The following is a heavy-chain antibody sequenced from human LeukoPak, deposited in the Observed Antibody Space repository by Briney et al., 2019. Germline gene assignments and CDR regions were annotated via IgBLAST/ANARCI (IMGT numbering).Heavy chain of an antibody. CDR2: IYYSGST. CDR3: AREIQSHFDY. Sequence: SETLSLTCTVSGGSISSYYWSWIRQPPGKGLEWIGYIYYSGSTNYSPSLKSRVTISVDTSKNQFSLKLSSVTAADTAVYYCAREIQSHFDYWGQGTLVTVSS. V-gene: IGHV4-59*01. CDR1: GGSISSYY. J-gene: IGHJ4*02. D-gene: IGHD5-18*01.